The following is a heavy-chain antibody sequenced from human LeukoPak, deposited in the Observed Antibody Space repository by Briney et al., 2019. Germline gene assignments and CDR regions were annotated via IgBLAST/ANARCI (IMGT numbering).Heavy chain of an antibody. D-gene: IGHD3-10*01. CDR3: ARGGVVLLWFGELFSFDY. J-gene: IGHJ4*02. V-gene: IGHV1-18*01. Sequence: GASVKVSCKASGYTFTSYGISWVRQAPGQGLEWMGWISAYNGNTNYAQKLQGRVTMTTDTSTSTAYMELRSLRSDDTAVYYCARGGVVLLWFGELFSFDYWGQGTLVTVSS. CDR2: ISAYNGNT. CDR1: GYTFTSYG.